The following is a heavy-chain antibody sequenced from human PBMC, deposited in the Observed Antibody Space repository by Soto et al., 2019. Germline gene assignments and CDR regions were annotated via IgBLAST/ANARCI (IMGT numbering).Heavy chain of an antibody. J-gene: IGHJ6*01. V-gene: IGHV4-34*01. D-gene: IGHD3-3*01. CDR2: INHSGST. CDR1: GGSFSGYY. CDR3: ARNGSYYDFWSGYYFGGRMDV. Sequence: SETLSLTCAVYGGSFSGYYWSWIRQPPGKGLEWIGEINHSGSTNYNPSLKSRVTISVDTSKNQFSLKLSSVTAADTAVYYCARNGSYYDFWSGYYFGGRMDVWGQGTTVT.